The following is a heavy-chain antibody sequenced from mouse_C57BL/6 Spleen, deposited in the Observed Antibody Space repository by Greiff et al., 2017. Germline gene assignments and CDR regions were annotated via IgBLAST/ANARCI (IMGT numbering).Heavy chain of an antibody. CDR3: ARLDYYGSSYYFDY. Sequence: EVKLVESGGGLVKPGGSLKLSCAASGFTFSDYGMHWVRQAPEKGLEWVAYISSGSSNIYYADTVKGRFTISRDNAKNTLFLQMTSLRSEDTAMYYCARLDYYGSSYYFDYWGQGTTLTVSS. CDR1: GFTFSDYG. D-gene: IGHD1-1*01. CDR2: ISSGSSNI. J-gene: IGHJ2*01. V-gene: IGHV5-17*01.